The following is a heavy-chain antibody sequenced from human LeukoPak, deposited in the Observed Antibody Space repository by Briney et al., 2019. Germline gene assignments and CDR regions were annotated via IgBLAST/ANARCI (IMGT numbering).Heavy chain of an antibody. J-gene: IGHJ5*02. CDR3: GFGQQLVQGWFDP. Sequence: ASVKVSCKASGYTFTSYGISWVRQAPGQGLEWMGWISAYNGNTNYAQKLQGRVTMTTDTSTSTAYMELSSLRSEDTAVYYCGFGQQLVQGWFDPWGQGTLVTVSS. D-gene: IGHD6-13*01. CDR2: ISAYNGNT. CDR1: GYTFTSYG. V-gene: IGHV1-18*01.